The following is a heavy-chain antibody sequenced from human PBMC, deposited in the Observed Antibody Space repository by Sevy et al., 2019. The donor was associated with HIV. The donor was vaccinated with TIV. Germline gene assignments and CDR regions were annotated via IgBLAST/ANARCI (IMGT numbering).Heavy chain of an antibody. D-gene: IGHD5-18*01. V-gene: IGHV3-23*01. CDR1: GFTFSNYA. CDR3: VKEVSQYSYSDY. CDR2: ISGSADAT. J-gene: IGHJ4*02. Sequence: GGSLRLSCAASGFTFSNYAMSWVRQTPGKGLECVSAISGSADATYYTDSVKGRFTISRDNSKNTVYLQMNSLRAEDTAVYYCVKEVSQYSYSDYWGQGTLVSVSS.